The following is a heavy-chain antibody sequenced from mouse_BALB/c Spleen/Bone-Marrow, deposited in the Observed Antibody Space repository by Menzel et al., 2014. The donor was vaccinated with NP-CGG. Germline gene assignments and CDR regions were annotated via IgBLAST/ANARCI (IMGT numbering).Heavy chain of an antibody. J-gene: IGHJ4*01. CDR3: ASRGEVRRHYYAMDY. D-gene: IGHD2-14*01. Sequence: QVQLQQSGAELARPGASVKLSCKASGYTFTSYWMQWVKQRPGQGLEWIGAIYPGDGDTRYTQKFKGKATLTADKSSSTAYMQLSSLTSEDSAVYFCASRGEVRRHYYAMDYWGQGTSVTVSS. CDR1: GYTFTSYW. CDR2: IYPGDGDT. V-gene: IGHV1-87*01.